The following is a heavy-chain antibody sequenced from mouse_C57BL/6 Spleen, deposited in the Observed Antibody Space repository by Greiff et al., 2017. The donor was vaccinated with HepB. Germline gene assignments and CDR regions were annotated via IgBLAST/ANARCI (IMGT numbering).Heavy chain of an antibody. Sequence: VKLMESGPELVKPGASVKISCKASGYAFSSSWMNWVKQRPGKGLEWIGRIYPGDGDTNYNGKFKGKATLTADKSSSTAYMQLSSLTSEDSAVYFCARRDYYGNFDYWGQGTTLTVSS. CDR2: IYPGDGDT. D-gene: IGHD1-1*01. V-gene: IGHV1-82*01. CDR1: GYAFSSSW. CDR3: ARRDYYGNFDY. J-gene: IGHJ2*01.